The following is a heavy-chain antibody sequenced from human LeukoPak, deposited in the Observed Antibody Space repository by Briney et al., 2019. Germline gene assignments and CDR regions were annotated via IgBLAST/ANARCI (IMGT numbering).Heavy chain of an antibody. J-gene: IGHJ5*02. Sequence: GGSLRLSCRASGFAFSSYSMNWVRQAPGKGLEWISYTSSSSTSIYYADSVKGRFSIFRDNVKNSLYLQMNSLRVEDTAVYYCARDVQYDLWSGYNWFDPWGQGTLVTVSS. CDR2: TSSSSTSI. V-gene: IGHV3-48*01. CDR3: ARDVQYDLWSGYNWFDP. D-gene: IGHD3-3*01. CDR1: GFAFSSYS.